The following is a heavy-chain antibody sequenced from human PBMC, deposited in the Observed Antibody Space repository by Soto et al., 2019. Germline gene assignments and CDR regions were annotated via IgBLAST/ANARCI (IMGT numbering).Heavy chain of an antibody. CDR2: IIPIFGTA. CDR3: AKAHLCGGDCYSWFDP. V-gene: IGHV1-69*13. CDR1: GGTSGSYA. Sequence: SVKVSCKASGGTSGSYAISWVRQAPGQGLEWMGGIIPIFGTANYAQKFQGRVTITADESTSTAYMELSSLRSEDTAVYYCAKAHLCGGDCYSWFDPWGQGTLVTVSS. J-gene: IGHJ5*02. D-gene: IGHD2-21*02.